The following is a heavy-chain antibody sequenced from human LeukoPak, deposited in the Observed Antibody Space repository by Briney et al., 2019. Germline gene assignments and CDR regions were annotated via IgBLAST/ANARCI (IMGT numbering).Heavy chain of an antibody. CDR1: GFTFNRYR. J-gene: IGHJ4*02. Sequence: PGGSLRLSCAASGFTFNRYRLHWVRQAPGKGLEWVAVISYDGRYQFYADSVKGRFTVSRDNSKNTVSLQMNSLRVEDTAVYYCGRDEELGTRFWGQGTLVTVSS. CDR3: GRDEELGTRF. D-gene: IGHD7-27*01. V-gene: IGHV3-30*04. CDR2: ISYDGRYQ.